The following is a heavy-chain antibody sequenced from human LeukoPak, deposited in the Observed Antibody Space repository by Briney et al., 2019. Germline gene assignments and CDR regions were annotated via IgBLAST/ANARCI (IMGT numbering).Heavy chain of an antibody. CDR3: ARLSIAARTNWFDP. J-gene: IGHJ5*02. V-gene: IGHV4-31*03. CDR1: GGSISSGGYY. CDR2: IYYSGST. D-gene: IGHD6-6*01. Sequence: SETLSLTCTVSGGSISSGGYYWSWIRQHPGKGLEWIGYIYYSGSTYYNPSLKSRVTISVDTSKNQFSLKLSSVTAADTAVYYCARLSIAARTNWFDPWGQGTLVTVSS.